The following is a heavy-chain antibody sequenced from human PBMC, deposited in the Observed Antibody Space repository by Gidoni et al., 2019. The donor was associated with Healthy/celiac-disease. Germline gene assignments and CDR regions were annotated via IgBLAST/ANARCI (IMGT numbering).Heavy chain of an antibody. J-gene: IGHJ3*02. D-gene: IGHD1-26*01. CDR2: VIPIFGTA. CDR1: GGTFSSYA. Sequence: QVQLVQSGAEVKKPGSSVKVSCKASGGTFSSYAISWVRKAPGQGLEWMGGVIPIFGTANYGQEFKGRVTINADESTRTAYMELGSLRSEDTAVYYCARKSGSYGYAFDIWGQGTMVTVSS. V-gene: IGHV1-69*01. CDR3: ARKSGSYGYAFDI.